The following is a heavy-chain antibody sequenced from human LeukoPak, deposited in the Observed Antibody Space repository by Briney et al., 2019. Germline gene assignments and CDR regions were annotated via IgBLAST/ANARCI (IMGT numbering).Heavy chain of an antibody. Sequence: PGGSLRLSCAASGFTFSSYAMSWVRRAPGRGLEWVSTISGGSENTHYADFVEGRFTISRDNSKSTMYLQMNSLRVEDTAVYYCAKDVGGNHFDYWGQGTLVTVSS. J-gene: IGHJ4*02. V-gene: IGHV3-23*01. CDR1: GFTFSSYA. CDR3: AKDVGGNHFDY. CDR2: ISGGSENT. D-gene: IGHD4-23*01.